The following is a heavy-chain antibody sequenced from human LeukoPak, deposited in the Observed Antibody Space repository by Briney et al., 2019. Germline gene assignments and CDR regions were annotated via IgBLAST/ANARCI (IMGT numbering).Heavy chain of an antibody. V-gene: IGHV4-31*03. CDR3: ARVPTSYCSAGSCSRSYYYYYMYV. D-gene: IGHD2-15*01. J-gene: IGHJ6*03. CDR2: IYYSGST. Sequence: SESLSLTCTVSGGSISSGGYYWSWIRQHPGKGLEWIGYIYYSGSTYYNPSLKSRVTISVDTSKNQFSLKLSSVTAADTAVYYCARVPTSYCSAGSCSRSYYYYYMYVWGKGTTVTVSS. CDR1: GGSISSGGYY.